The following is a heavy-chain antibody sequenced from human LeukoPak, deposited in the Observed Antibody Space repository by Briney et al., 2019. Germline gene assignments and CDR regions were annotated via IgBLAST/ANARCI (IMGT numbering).Heavy chain of an antibody. V-gene: IGHV1-2*02. CDR1: GYSFTGNY. J-gene: IGHJ1*01. D-gene: IGHD3-22*01. CDR3: ARGYYDSSDFEYLQH. CDR2: INPNSGDT. Sequence: ASVKVSCKASGYSFTGNYMHWVRQAPGQGLEWMGWINPNSGDTNFAQKFQGRVTMTRDTSISTVYMELSRLRSDDTAVFYCARGYYDSSDFEYLQHWGQATLVTVSS.